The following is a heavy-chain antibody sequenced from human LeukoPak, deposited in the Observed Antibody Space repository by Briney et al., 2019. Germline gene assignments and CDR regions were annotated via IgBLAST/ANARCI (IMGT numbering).Heavy chain of an antibody. CDR1: GFILNNYD. J-gene: IGHJ4*02. V-gene: IGHV3-13*01. CDR3: ARSMPGYYDILTGYSYYYFDY. CDR2: IASAGNT. Sequence: PGGSLRLSCATSGFILNNYDMHWVRHGPGKGLEWVSSIASAGNTYYPGSVEGRFTISRENAKNSLYLQMNSLRAGDTAVYYCARSMPGYYDILTGYSYYYFDYWGQGTLVTVSS. D-gene: IGHD3-9*01.